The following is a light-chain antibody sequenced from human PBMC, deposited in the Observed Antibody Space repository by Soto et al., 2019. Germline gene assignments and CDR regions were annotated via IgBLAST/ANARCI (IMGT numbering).Light chain of an antibody. CDR2: KVS. CDR1: QSLNDW. V-gene: IGKV1-5*03. CDR3: QQYNGYSWA. J-gene: IGKJ1*01. Sequence: DIQMTQSPSTLSASVGDRVTITCRASQSLNDWLAWFQQKPGKAPNLLIYKVSNLESGVPSRFSGSGSGTGFTLTISSLQPDDFATYYCQQYNGYSWAFGQGTKVEIK.